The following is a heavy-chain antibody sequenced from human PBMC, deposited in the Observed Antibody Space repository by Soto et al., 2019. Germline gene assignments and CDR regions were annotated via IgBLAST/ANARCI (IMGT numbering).Heavy chain of an antibody. CDR3: ARLTVDKYMTYWFEP. Sequence: SETLSLTCTVSGDSVTSGDYYWSWIRQPPGKGLEWIGYIYYSGNTNYSPSLKSRVAISLDTSHNQFSLKLSSVTAADTAVYFCARLTVDKYMTYWFEPWGQGALVTVSS. D-gene: IGHD2-15*01. V-gene: IGHV4-61*08. CDR1: GDSVTSGDYY. CDR2: IYYSGNT. J-gene: IGHJ5*01.